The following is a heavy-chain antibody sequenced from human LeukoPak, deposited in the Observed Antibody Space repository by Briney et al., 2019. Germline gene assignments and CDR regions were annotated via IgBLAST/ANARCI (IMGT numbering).Heavy chain of an antibody. CDR3: ATYYYGSGSYGDY. CDR2: IYSGGST. D-gene: IGHD3-10*01. V-gene: IGHV3-53*01. Sequence: GGSLRLSCTVSGFTVSSNSMSWVRQAPGKGLEWVSVIYSGGSTYYADSVKGRFTISRDNSKNTLCLQMNSLRAEDTAVYYCATYYYGSGSYGDYWGQGTLVTVSS. J-gene: IGHJ4*02. CDR1: GFTVSSNS.